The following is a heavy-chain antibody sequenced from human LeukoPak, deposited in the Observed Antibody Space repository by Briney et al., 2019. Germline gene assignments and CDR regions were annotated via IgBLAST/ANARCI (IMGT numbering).Heavy chain of an antibody. D-gene: IGHD7-27*01. Sequence: ETLSLTCTVSGGSISSYYWSWIRQPPGKGLEWVSVISNTGRTAYYADSVKGRFTISRDNSKNTLYLQMNSLGAEDTAIYYCAKSLTGDFDYWGQGTLVTVSS. V-gene: IGHV3-23*01. J-gene: IGHJ4*02. CDR1: GGSISSYY. CDR3: AKSLTGDFDY. CDR2: ISNTGRTA.